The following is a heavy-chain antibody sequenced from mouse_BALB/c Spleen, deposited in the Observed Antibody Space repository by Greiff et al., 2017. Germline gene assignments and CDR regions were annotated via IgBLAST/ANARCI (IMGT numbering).Heavy chain of an antibody. CDR3: ALIYYGYDVGFAY. V-gene: IGHV14-3*02. Sequence: EVQRVESGAELVKPGASVKLSCTASGFNIKDTYMHWVKQRPEQGLEWIGRIDPANGNTKYDPKFQGKATITADTSSNTAYLQLSSLTSEDTAVYYCALIYYGYDVGFAYWGQGTLVTVSA. D-gene: IGHD2-2*01. CDR1: GFNIKDTY. CDR2: IDPANGNT. J-gene: IGHJ3*01.